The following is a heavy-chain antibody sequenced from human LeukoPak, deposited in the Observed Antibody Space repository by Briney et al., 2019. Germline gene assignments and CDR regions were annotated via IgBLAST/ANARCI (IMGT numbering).Heavy chain of an antibody. CDR3: ARHGQDSSGYCYTIGY. D-gene: IGHD3-22*01. Sequence: SETPSLTCTVSGGSISSSSYYWGWIRQPPGKGLEWIGSIYYSGSTYYNPSLKSRVTISVDTSKNQFSLKLSSVTAADTAVYYCARHGQDSSGYCYTIGYWGQGTLVTVSS. V-gene: IGHV4-39*01. CDR2: IYYSGST. J-gene: IGHJ4*02. CDR1: GGSISSSSYY.